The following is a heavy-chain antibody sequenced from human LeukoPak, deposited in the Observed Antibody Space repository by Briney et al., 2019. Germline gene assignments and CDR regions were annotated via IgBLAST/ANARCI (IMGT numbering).Heavy chain of an antibody. CDR2: IYSGGST. Sequence: TGGSLRLSCAASRFIVSDKYMSWVRQAPGKGLEWVSIIYSGGSTYYAESVKGRFTISRDNSKNTLYLQMNSLRAEDTAVYYCARVADYGDPYYFNYWGQGTLVTVFS. V-gene: IGHV3-53*01. J-gene: IGHJ4*02. CDR3: ARVADYGDPYYFNY. D-gene: IGHD4-17*01. CDR1: RFIVSDKY.